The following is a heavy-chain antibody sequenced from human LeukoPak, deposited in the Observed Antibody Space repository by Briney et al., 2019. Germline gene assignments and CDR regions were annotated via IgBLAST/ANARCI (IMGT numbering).Heavy chain of an antibody. J-gene: IGHJ3*02. D-gene: IGHD3-16*01. Sequence: ASVKVSFKAYGYTFMSHGISWVRQAPGQGLEWMGWISGSSSNTNYAQRLQGRVTVTTDTSTTTAYMELRSLRSDDTAVYYCARATGTWGHDGFDIWGQGTMVTVSS. CDR3: ARATGTWGHDGFDI. V-gene: IGHV1-18*01. CDR1: GYTFMSHG. CDR2: ISGSSSNT.